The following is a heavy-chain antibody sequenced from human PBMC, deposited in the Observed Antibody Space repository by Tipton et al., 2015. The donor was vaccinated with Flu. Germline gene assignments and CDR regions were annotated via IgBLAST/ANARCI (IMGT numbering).Heavy chain of an antibody. V-gene: IGHV4-39*07. CDR3: ARDGGVGSGWSYSGGNYYYGMDV. D-gene: IGHD6-19*01. CDR1: GGSINRSHYY. Sequence: TPSLTCTVSGGSINRSHYYWGWIRQPPGKGLEWIGSIYHSGSTFYHPSLKSRVTISVDTSKNQFSLKLSSVTAADTAVYYCARDGGVGSGWSYSGGNYYYGMDVWGQGTTVIVSS. CDR2: IYHSGST. J-gene: IGHJ6*02.